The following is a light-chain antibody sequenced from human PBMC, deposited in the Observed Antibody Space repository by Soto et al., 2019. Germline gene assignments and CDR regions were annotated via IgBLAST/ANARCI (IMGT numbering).Light chain of an antibody. V-gene: IGLV1-40*01. CDR1: SSNIGAGYV. J-gene: IGLJ1*01. CDR2: SDN. Sequence: QSVLTQPPSVSGAPGQRVTISCTGSSSNIGAGYVVHWYQQLPGAAPKLLIFSDNNRPSGVPDRFSGSKSGISASLAITGLQTEDEADYYCQTYDNNSDYVFGNGTKVT. CDR3: QTYDNNSDYV.